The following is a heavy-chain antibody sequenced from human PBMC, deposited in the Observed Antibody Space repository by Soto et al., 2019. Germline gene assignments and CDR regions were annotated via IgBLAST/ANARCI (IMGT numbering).Heavy chain of an antibody. CDR2: ISGSGGST. CDR3: ATSGSYPNWFQH. Sequence: ASLMLACAASGFTFISYAMSWVRHAPGKGLEWVSAISGSGGSTYYADSVKGRFTISRDNSKNTLYLQMNSLRAEDTAVYYCATSGSYPNWFQHWGQGTLVTVSS. V-gene: IGHV3-23*01. D-gene: IGHD1-26*01. CDR1: GFTFISYA. J-gene: IGHJ1*01.